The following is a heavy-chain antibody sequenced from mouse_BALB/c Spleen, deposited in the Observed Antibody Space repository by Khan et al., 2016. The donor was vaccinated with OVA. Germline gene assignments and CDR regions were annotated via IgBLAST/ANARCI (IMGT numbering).Heavy chain of an antibody. CDR3: ARQPYYHYNIMDY. CDR2: IWSDGTT. J-gene: IGHJ4*01. Sequence: QMQLEESGPGLAAPSQSLSITCTISGFSLTTYGVHWVRQPPGKGLEWLVVIWSDGTTNYNSALKSRLTITKDNSQRQVFLKMNSLQTDDTAIYFCARQPYYHYNIMDYWGKGTSVTVSS. V-gene: IGHV2-6-1*01. CDR1: GFSLTTYG. D-gene: IGHD2-10*01.